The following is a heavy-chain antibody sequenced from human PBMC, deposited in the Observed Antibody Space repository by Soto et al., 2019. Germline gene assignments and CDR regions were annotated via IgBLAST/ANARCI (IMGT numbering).Heavy chain of an antibody. J-gene: IGHJ4*02. CDR1: GYMFTTYW. V-gene: IGHV5-51*01. CDR3: PRHALQAAHQNFEY. CDR2: IYPGDSDT. D-gene: IGHD4-4*01. Sequence: PGESLKISCEGSGYMFTTYWIGWVRQMPGKGLEWMGIIYPGDSDTRYSPSFPGQVTISADKSISTDYLQWNSLEASDTAMYYCPRHALQAAHQNFEYWGQGTLVTLSS.